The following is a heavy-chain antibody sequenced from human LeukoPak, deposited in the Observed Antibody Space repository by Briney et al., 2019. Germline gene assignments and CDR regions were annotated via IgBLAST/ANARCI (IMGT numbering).Heavy chain of an antibody. D-gene: IGHD4-17*01. CDR2: IGAYNDNT. CDR3: ARAGAAVTMFFDF. CDR1: GYTFSDSG. J-gene: IGHJ4*02. Sequence: APVKVSCKASGYTFSDSGITWVRQAPGQGVEWMGWIGAYNDNTNYPQKFQGRVTLTTDTSTSTAYMELRSLTSDDTALYYCARAGAAVTMFFDFWGQGTLVTVSS. V-gene: IGHV1-18*01.